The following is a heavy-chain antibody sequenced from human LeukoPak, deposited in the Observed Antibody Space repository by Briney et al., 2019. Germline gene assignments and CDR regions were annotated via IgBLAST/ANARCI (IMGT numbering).Heavy chain of an antibody. V-gene: IGHV3-30-3*01. CDR1: GFTFSSYA. CDR3: ARESITGTVALDY. CDR2: ISYDGSNK. D-gene: IGHD1-7*01. J-gene: IGHJ4*02. Sequence: GGSLRLSCAASGFTFSSYAMHWVRQAPGKGLEWVAVISYDGSNKYYADSVKGRFTISRDNSKNTLYLQMNSLRAEDTAVYYCARESITGTVALDYWGQGTLVTVSS.